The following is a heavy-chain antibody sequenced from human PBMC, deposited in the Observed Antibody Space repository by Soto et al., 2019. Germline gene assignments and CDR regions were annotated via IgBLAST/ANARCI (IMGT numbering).Heavy chain of an antibody. V-gene: IGHV1-69*01. CDR1: GGTFSSYA. CDR2: IIPIFGTA. CDR3: AIFLASVPINGMDV. Sequence: QVQLVQSGAEVKKPGSSVKVSCKASGGTFSSYAISWVRQAPGQGLEWMGGIIPIFGTANYAQKFQGRVTITAHESTSTAYMELSSLRSEDTAVYHCAIFLASVPINGMDVWGQGTTVTVSS. J-gene: IGHJ6*02.